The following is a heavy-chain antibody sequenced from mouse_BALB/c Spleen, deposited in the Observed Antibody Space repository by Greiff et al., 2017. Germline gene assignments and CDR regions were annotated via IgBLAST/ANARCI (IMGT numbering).Heavy chain of an antibody. V-gene: IGHV3-2*02. D-gene: IGHD2-14*01. CDR3: ARGVRRYYYAMDY. Sequence: EVKLVESGPGLVKPSQSLSLTCTVTGYSITSDYAWNWIRQFPGNKLEWMGYISYSGSTSYNPSLKSRISITRDTSKNQFFLQLNSVTTEDTATYYCARGVRRYYYAMDYWGQGTSVTVSS. CDR1: GYSITSDYA. CDR2: ISYSGST. J-gene: IGHJ4*01.